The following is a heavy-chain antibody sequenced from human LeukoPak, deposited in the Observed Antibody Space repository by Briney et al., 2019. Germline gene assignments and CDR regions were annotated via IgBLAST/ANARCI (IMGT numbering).Heavy chain of an antibody. V-gene: IGHV4-4*07. J-gene: IGHJ6*03. D-gene: IGHD6-13*01. CDR3: ARGVYSSSWEFPYYYYYYMDV. CDR2: IYTSGST. CDR1: GGSISSYY. Sequence: SETLSLTCTVSGGSISSYYWSWIRQPAGKGLEWIGRIYTSGSTNYNPSLKSRVTISVDTSKNQFSLKLSSVTAADTAVYYCARGVYSSSWEFPYYYYYYMDVWGKGTTVTISS.